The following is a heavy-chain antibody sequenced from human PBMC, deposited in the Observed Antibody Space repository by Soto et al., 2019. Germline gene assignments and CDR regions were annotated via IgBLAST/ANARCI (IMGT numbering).Heavy chain of an antibody. CDR2: ISYDGSNK. CDR3: ARVDCSSTSCYFYYYYGMDV. J-gene: IGHJ6*02. D-gene: IGHD2-2*01. CDR1: GFTFSSYA. V-gene: IGHV3-30-3*01. Sequence: HPGGSLRLSCAASGFTFSSYAMHWVRQAPGKGLEWVAVISYDGSNKYYADSVKGRFTISRDDSKNTLYLQMNSLRAEDTAVYYCARVDCSSTSCYFYYYYGMDVWGQGTTVTVSS.